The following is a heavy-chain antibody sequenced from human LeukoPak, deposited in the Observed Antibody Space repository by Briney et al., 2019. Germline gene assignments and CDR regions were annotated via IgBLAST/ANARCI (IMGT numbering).Heavy chain of an antibody. Sequence: SVKVSCKASGGTFSSYAISWVRQAPGQGLEWMGGIIPIFGTANYAQKFQGRVTITADKSTSTAYMELSSLGSVVTAVYYCARGAAGTLWYWFDPWGQGTLVTVSS. CDR1: GGTFSSYA. V-gene: IGHV1-69*06. D-gene: IGHD6-13*01. J-gene: IGHJ5*02. CDR2: IIPIFGTA. CDR3: ARGAAGTLWYWFDP.